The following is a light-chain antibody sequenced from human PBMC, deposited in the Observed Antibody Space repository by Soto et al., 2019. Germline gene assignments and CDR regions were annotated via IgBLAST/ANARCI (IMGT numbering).Light chain of an antibody. Sequence: SYELTQPPSVSVAPGQTARITCGGNNIGSKSVHWYQQKPGQAPVLVVYVDSDRPSGITERFSGSNSGNTATLTISRVEAGDEDDYYCQVWDSSSDHVVFGGGTKVTVL. V-gene: IGLV3-21*02. CDR2: VDS. CDR1: NIGSKS. J-gene: IGLJ2*01. CDR3: QVWDSSSDHVV.